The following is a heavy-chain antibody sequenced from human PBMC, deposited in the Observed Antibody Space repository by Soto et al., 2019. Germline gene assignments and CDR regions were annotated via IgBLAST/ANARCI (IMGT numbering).Heavy chain of an antibody. Sequence: GGSLRLSCAASGFTFSSYAMSWVRQAPGKGLEWVSAISGSGGSTYYADSVKGRFTISRDNSKNTLYLQMNSLRAEDTAVYYFAKFLRYYDILTGYQRTYYFDYGGQGTLATVSS. CDR2: ISGSGGST. CDR1: GFTFSSYA. V-gene: IGHV3-23*01. CDR3: AKFLRYYDILTGYQRTYYFDY. D-gene: IGHD3-9*01. J-gene: IGHJ4*02.